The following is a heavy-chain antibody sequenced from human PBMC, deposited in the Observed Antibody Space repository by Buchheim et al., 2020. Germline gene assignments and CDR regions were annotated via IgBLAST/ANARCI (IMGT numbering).Heavy chain of an antibody. CDR3: SKDMSGAEDS. V-gene: IGHV3-74*03. J-gene: IGHJ4*02. D-gene: IGHD2-15*01. Sequence: EVQVAESGGGLVQPGGSLRLSCAASGFTFGRYWMHWVRQAPGGALVWVSRINEDGSHTTYTDSVKGRFTISRDNAKNTLYLQMNSLTAEDTAVYYCSKDMSGAEDSWGQGTL. CDR1: GFTFGRYW. CDR2: INEDGSHT.